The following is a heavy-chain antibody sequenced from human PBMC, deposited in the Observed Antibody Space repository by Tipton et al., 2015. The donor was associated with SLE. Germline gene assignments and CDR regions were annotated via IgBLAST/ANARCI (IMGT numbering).Heavy chain of an antibody. V-gene: IGHV4-38-2*02. CDR3: ATPIVGATGGLDS. CDR1: GYSLSGNHY. CDR2: LYHNGRT. D-gene: IGHD1-26*01. J-gene: IGHJ4*02. Sequence: TLSLTCTVSGYSLSGNHYWGWIRQPPGKGLEWIGSLYHNGRTFYNPSLKSRMTMSVDTSKNQFSLKLSSVTAADTAVYYCATPIVGATGGLDSWGQGTLVTVSS.